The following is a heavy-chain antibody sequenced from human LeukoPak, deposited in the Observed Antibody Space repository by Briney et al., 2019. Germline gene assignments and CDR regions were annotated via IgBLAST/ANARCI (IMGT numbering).Heavy chain of an antibody. V-gene: IGHV1-2*02. Sequence: ASVKVSCKASGYTFTGYYMHWVRQAPGQGLEWMGWINPNSGGTNYAQKFQGRVTMTRDTSISTAYMELSRLRSDDTAVYYCARDIVVVPAAITHYYCYGMDVWGQGTTVTVSS. D-gene: IGHD2-2*01. J-gene: IGHJ6*02. CDR1: GYTFTGYY. CDR2: INPNSGGT. CDR3: ARDIVVVPAAITHYYCYGMDV.